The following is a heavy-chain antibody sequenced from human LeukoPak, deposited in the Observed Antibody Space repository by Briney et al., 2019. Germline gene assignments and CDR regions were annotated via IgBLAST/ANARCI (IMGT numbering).Heavy chain of an antibody. CDR1: GFTVSSNY. CDR3: ARLHGVLYIDY. D-gene: IGHD3-10*01. CDR2: IGSGGST. V-gene: IGHV3-53*01. J-gene: IGHJ4*02. Sequence: PGGSLRLSCAAPGFTVSSNYMSWVRQAPGKGLEWVSVIGSGGSTYYADSVKGRFTISRDNSKNTLYLQMNSLRAEDTAVYYCARLHGVLYIDYWGQGTLVTVSS.